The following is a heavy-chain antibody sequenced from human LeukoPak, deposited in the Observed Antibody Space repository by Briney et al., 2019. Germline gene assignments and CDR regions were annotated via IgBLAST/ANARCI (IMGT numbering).Heavy chain of an antibody. CDR2: INPYGSDT. D-gene: IGHD2-2*01. CDR3: TRVRVVVPAAFDYCDF. CDR1: GFTFNSYW. V-gene: IGHV3-7*01. J-gene: IGHJ4*02. Sequence: GGSLRLSCAASGFTFNSYWMWWVRQASGKGLEWVANINPYGSDTYYADSAKGRFTISRDNAENSLYLQMNSLRAEDTAVYYCTRVRVVVPAAFDYCDFWGQGTPVTVSS.